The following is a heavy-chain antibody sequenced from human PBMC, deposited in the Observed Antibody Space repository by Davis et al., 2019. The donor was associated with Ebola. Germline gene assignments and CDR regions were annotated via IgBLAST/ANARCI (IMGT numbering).Heavy chain of an antibody. Sequence: ASVKVSCKASGYTFTSYYMHWVRQAPAQGLEWMGIINPSGCSTSSAQKFQGRVTMTRDTSTSTVYMELSSLRSEDTAVYDCARAVRYPVVVTRSSRKYYFDSWGQGTRVTVSS. CDR2: INPSGCST. CDR3: ARAVRYPVVVTRSSRKYYFDS. J-gene: IGHJ4*02. V-gene: IGHV1-46*01. D-gene: IGHD2-2*01. CDR1: GYTFTSYY.